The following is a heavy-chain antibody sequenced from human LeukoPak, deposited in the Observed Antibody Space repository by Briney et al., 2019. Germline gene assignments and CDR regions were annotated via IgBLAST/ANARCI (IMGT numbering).Heavy chain of an antibody. D-gene: IGHD4-17*01. CDR2: ISHSGST. V-gene: IGHV4-59*01. J-gene: IGHJ6*02. CDR3: ARGLRPRDYYYYGLDV. CDR1: GGSIRTYY. Sequence: SETLSLTCTVSGGSIRTYYWSWIRQPPGKGLEWNGCISHSGSTDYNPSLKSRLTMSVDTSKNQFSLKLTSVTAADTAMYYCARGLRPRDYYYYGLDVWGPGSTVTVSS.